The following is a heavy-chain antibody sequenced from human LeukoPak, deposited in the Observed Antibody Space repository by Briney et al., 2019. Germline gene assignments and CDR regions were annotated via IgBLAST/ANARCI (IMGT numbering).Heavy chain of an antibody. Sequence: GGSLRLSCAASGFTFSDFYMSWIRQAPGKGLEWVSYISSSGNTKYYADSVKGRFTMSRDNAKNSLYLQMNSLRAEDTALYYCAKDIDGYSSFDYWGQGTLVTVSS. D-gene: IGHD5-24*01. CDR2: ISSSGNTK. CDR1: GFTFSDFY. CDR3: AKDIDGYSSFDY. J-gene: IGHJ4*02. V-gene: IGHV3-11*01.